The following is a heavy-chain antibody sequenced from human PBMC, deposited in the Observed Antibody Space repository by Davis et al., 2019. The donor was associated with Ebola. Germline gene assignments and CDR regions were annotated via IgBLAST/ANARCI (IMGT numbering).Heavy chain of an antibody. CDR2: IYYSGST. V-gene: IGHV4-59*03. D-gene: IGHD6-19*01. J-gene: IGHJ4*02. CDR1: GFTFSNAW. Sequence: GSLRLSCAASGFTFSNAWMSWVRQAPGKGLEWIGYIYYSGSTNYNPSLKSRVTISVDTSKNQFSLKLSSVTAADTAVYYCAGLAGIAVAGSSGGLDYWGQGTLVTVSS. CDR3: AGLAGIAVAGSSGGLDY.